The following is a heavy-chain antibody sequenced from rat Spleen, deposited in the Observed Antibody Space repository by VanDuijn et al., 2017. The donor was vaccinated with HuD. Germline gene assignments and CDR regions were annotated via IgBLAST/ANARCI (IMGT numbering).Heavy chain of an antibody. Sequence: EVQLVESGGGLVQPGRSLKLSCAASGFTFSDYNMAWVRQVPKKGLEWVATISYDGSSTYYPDSVKGRFTISRDNAKSSLYLQMNSLKSEDTATYYCATGSSFAYWGQGTLVTVSS. J-gene: IGHJ3*01. CDR1: GFTFSDYN. V-gene: IGHV5-7*01. CDR2: ISYDGSST. CDR3: ATGSSFAY.